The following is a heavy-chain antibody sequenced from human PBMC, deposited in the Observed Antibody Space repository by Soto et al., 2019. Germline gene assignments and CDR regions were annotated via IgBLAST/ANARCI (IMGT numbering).Heavy chain of an antibody. CDR3: ARGRRFIVVVPAATTSLNDY. J-gene: IGHJ4*02. V-gene: IGHV4-34*01. D-gene: IGHD2-2*01. CDR1: GGSFSGYY. Sequence: QVQLQQWGAGLLKPSETLSLTCAVYGGSFSGYYWSWIRQPPGKGLEWIGEINHSGSTNYNPSLKSRVTISVDTSKNQFSLKLSSVTAADTAVYYCARGRRFIVVVPAATTSLNDYWGQGTLVTVSS. CDR2: INHSGST.